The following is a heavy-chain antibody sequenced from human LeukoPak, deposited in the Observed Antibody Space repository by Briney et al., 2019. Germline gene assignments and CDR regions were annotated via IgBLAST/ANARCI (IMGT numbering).Heavy chain of an antibody. V-gene: IGHV4-4*07. CDR3: ARDRRITIFGGHAFDI. D-gene: IGHD3-3*01. CDR1: GGSISSYY. CDR2: IYTSGST. J-gene: IGHJ3*02. Sequence: KSSETLSLTCTVSGGSISSYYWSWLRQPAGKGLEWIGRIYTSGSTNYNPSLKSRVTMSVDTSKNQFSLKLSSVTAADTAVYYCARDRRITIFGGHAFDIWGQGTMVTVSS.